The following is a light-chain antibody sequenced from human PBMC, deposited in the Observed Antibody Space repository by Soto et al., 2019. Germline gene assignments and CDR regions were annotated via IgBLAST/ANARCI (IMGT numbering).Light chain of an antibody. J-gene: IGKJ1*01. V-gene: IGKV3-15*01. CDR3: QQYNSCTAWT. Sequence: EIVMTQSPATLSVSPGERATLSCRASQSVSSNLAWYQQKPGQAPRLLIYGASTRATGISARFSGSGSGTEFTLTISSLQSEDCAVYYCQQYNSCTAWTFGQGTKVEIK. CDR2: GAS. CDR1: QSVSSN.